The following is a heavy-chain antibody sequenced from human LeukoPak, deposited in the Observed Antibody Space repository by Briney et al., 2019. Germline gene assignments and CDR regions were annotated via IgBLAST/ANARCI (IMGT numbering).Heavy chain of an antibody. Sequence: SETLSLTCTVSGGSISSYDWSWIRQPAGKGLEWIGRIYTSGSTNYNPSPKSRVSMSVDTSKKQFSLRLSSVTAADTAVYYCARTPIYYFDNSGYYNWGQGTLVTVSS. J-gene: IGHJ4*02. V-gene: IGHV4-4*07. CDR3: ARTPIYYFDNSGYYN. D-gene: IGHD3-22*01. CDR1: GGSISSYD. CDR2: IYTSGST.